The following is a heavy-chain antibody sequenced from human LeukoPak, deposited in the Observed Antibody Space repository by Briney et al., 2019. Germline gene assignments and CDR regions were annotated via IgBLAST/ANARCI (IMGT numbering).Heavy chain of an antibody. J-gene: IGHJ5*02. CDR3: ARAQPRGELLA. CDR1: GFTFSSYS. D-gene: IGHD1-26*01. CDR2: ISSSSSCI. Sequence: GGSLRLSCAASGFTFSSYSMNWVRQAPGKGLEWVSSISSSSSCIYYADSVKGRFTISRDNAKNSLYLQMNSLRAEDTAVYYCARAQPRGELLAWGQGTLVTVSS. V-gene: IGHV3-21*01.